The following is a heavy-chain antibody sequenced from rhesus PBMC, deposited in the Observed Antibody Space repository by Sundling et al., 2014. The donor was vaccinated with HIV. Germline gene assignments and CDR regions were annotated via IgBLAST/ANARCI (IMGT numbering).Heavy chain of an antibody. CDR1: SASISSYG. CDR3: AMGGTYYYPTGRLDY. V-gene: IGHV4-80*01. Sequence: QVQLQESGPGLVKPSETLSLTCTVSSASISSYGWAWIRQSPGKGLEWIGEINGNSGSTNYNPSLKSRVTISRDTSKSHFSLKLSSVTAADTAVYYCAMGGTYYYPTGRLDYWGQGVPVTVSS. J-gene: IGHJ4*01. CDR2: INGNSGST. D-gene: IGHD3-16*01.